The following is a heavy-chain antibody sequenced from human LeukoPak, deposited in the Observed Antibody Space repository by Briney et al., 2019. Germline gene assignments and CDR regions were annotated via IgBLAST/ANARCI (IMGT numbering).Heavy chain of an antibody. CDR1: GFTFSSYG. V-gene: IGHV3-23*01. D-gene: IGHD5-24*01. CDR3: AKVAVEMATITVGLFDY. Sequence: GGSLRLSCAASGFTFSSYGMSWVRQAPGKGLEWVSAISGSGGSTYYADFVKGRFTISRDNSKNTLYLQMNSLRAEDTAVYYCAKVAVEMATITVGLFDYWGQGTLVTVSS. CDR2: ISGSGGST. J-gene: IGHJ4*02.